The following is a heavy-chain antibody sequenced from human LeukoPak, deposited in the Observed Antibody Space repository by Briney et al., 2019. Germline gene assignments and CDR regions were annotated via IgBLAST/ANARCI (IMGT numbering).Heavy chain of an antibody. Sequence: SETLSLTCAVYGGSFSGYYWSWIRQPPGKGLEWIGEINHSGSTNYNPSLKSRVTISVATSKNQFSLKLSSVTAADTAVYSCAGGIAAARTEAHDYWGQGPLVTVSP. CDR2: INHSGST. V-gene: IGHV4-34*01. J-gene: IGHJ4*02. D-gene: IGHD6-13*01. CDR3: AGGIAAARTEAHDY. CDR1: GGSFSGYY.